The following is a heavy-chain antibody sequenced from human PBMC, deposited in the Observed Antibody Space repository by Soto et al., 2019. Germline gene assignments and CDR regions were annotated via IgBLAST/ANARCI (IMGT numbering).Heavy chain of an antibody. CDR2: ISASSSTI. D-gene: IGHD1-26*01. V-gene: IGHV3-11*01. CDR3: ARRGGSSSNYFFYAMDV. CDR1: GFTFSDYY. J-gene: IGHJ6*02. Sequence: QVQLVESGGGLVKPGGSLRLSCAASGFTFSDYYMNWVRQAPGKGLEWVEYISASSSTIFYGDSVKGRFTISRDNAKNSLSLQMDSLRAEDTGVYYCARRGGSSSNYFFYAMDVWGQGTTVTVS.